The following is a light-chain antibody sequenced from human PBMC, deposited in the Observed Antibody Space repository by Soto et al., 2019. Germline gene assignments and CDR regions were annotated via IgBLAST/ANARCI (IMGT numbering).Light chain of an antibody. Sequence: EIVLTQSPGTLSLSPGERATLSCRASQSVSNNYLAWYQQKPGQAPRLLIYGISSRATGIPDRFSGSGSGTDFTLTISRLEPEDFAVYYCQQYTSFPLTFGGGTKVEIK. J-gene: IGKJ4*01. V-gene: IGKV3-20*01. CDR1: QSVSNNY. CDR2: GIS. CDR3: QQYTSFPLT.